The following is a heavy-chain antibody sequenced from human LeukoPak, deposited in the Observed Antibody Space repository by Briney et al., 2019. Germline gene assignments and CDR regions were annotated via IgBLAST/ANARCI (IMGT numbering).Heavy chain of an antibody. CDR3: ARESGFRGDAFDI. V-gene: IGHV3-11*04. CDR2: IKGTGLTT. J-gene: IGHJ3*02. CDR1: GFIFSDYY. Sequence: GGSLRLSCAASGFIFSDYYMTWIRQAPGKGLEWVSTIKGTGLTTYYADSVKGRFIISRDNAKNSLYLQMNSLRAEDTAVYYCARESGFRGDAFDIWGQGTMVTVSS. D-gene: IGHD3-10*01.